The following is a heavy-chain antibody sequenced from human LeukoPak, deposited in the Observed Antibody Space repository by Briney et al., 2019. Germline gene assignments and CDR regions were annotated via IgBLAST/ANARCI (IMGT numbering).Heavy chain of an antibody. D-gene: IGHD1-20*01. CDR1: GFTFSGYW. Sequence: GGSLRLSCAASGFTFSGYWMSWVRQAPGKGLEWVAHIRQDESERYYVDFVKGRFTISRDNAKNSLYLQMNSPRAEDTAVYYCARGYNWKDSWGQGTLVSVSS. V-gene: IGHV3-7*01. CDR3: ARGYNWKDS. J-gene: IGHJ4*02. CDR2: IRQDESER.